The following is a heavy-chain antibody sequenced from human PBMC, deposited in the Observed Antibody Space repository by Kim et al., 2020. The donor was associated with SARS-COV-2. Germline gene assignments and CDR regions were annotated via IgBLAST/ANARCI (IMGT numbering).Heavy chain of an antibody. D-gene: IGHD6-13*01. CDR2: ISAYNGNT. V-gene: IGHV1-18*04. CDR1: GYTFTSYG. J-gene: IGHJ5*02. CDR3: ARDKLGIAAAGTRFDP. Sequence: ASVKVSCKASGYTFTSYGISWVRQAPGQGLEWMGWISAYNGNTNYAQKLQGRVTMTTDTSTSTAYMELRSLRSDDTAVYYCARDKLGIAAAGTRFDPWGQGTLVTVSS.